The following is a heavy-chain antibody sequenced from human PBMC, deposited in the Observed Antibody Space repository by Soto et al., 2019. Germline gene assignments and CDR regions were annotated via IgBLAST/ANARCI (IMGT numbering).Heavy chain of an antibody. CDR3: AKAKWNMRQPLLYGVDY. CDR2: ISGSGGST. CDR1: GFTFSGYA. J-gene: IGHJ4*02. V-gene: IGHV3-23*01. Sequence: GGSLRRSCAASGFTFSGYAMSWVRQAPGKGLEWVSAISGSGGSTYYADSVKGRFTISRDNSKNTLYLQMNSLRAENTAVYYCAKAKWNMRQPLLYGVDYWGQGTLVTVSS. D-gene: IGHD2-2*02.